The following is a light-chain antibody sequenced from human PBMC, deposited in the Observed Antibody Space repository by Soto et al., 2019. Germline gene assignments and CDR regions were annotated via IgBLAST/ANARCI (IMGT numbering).Light chain of an antibody. CDR3: GSYTSGSTPFV. J-gene: IGLJ1*01. CDR1: SSDVGGYNY. CDR2: GVT. Sequence: QSALTQPASLSGSPGQTITISCTGTSSDVGGYNYVSWYQRHPGKAPKLIIYGVTDRPSGVSGRFSGSKSGNTASLTISGLQSEDEADYFCGSYTSGSTPFVFGTGTKSPS. V-gene: IGLV2-14*03.